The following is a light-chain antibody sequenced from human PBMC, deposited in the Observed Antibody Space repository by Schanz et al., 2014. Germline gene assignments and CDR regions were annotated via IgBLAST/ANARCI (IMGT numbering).Light chain of an antibody. Sequence: EIVLTQSPGTLSLSPGQRATLSCRASQSVSDSYLAWYQQNPGQPPRLLIYAASTRATGIPDRFSGSGSGTEFTLTISSLQSEDFAVYYCQQYNNWPSTFGQGTKLEMK. V-gene: IGKV3D-15*01. CDR1: QSVSDSY. CDR2: AAS. CDR3: QQYNNWPST. J-gene: IGKJ2*01.